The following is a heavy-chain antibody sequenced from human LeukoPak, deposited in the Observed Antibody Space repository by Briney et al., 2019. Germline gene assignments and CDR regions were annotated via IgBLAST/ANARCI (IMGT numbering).Heavy chain of an antibody. Sequence: ASVKVSCKASGYTFTGYYMHWVRQAPGQGLEWMGWINPSSGGTSYAQKFQGRVTMTRDTSISTAYMELSRLRSDDTAVYYCARVGATNDAFDIWGQGTMVTVSS. J-gene: IGHJ3*02. CDR2: INPSSGGT. CDR1: GYTFTGYY. V-gene: IGHV1-2*02. D-gene: IGHD1-26*01. CDR3: ARVGATNDAFDI.